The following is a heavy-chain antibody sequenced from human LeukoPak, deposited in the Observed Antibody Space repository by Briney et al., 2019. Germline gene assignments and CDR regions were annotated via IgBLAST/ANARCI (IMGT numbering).Heavy chain of an antibody. J-gene: IGHJ4*02. CDR2: IYPGDSDT. V-gene: IGHV5-51*01. Sequence: GESLKISWRGSGYSFTTLWIGWVRQMPGKGLEWMGIIYPGDSDTRYTPSFQGQVTMSADKSINTAYLQWSSLKASDTAMYYCARRQGCSSTSCPPDYWGQGTLVTVSP. CDR3: ARRQGCSSTSCPPDY. D-gene: IGHD2-2*01. CDR1: GYSFTTLW.